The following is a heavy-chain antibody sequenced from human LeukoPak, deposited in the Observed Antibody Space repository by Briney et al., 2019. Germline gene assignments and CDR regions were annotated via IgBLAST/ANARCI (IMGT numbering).Heavy chain of an antibody. Sequence: GSSVKVSCEASGGTFSSYAISWVRQAPGQGLEWMGGIIPIFGTANYAQKFQGRVTITADESTSTAYMELSSLRSEDTAVYYCASTYYDFWSGRNKKSGFDYWGQGTLVTVSS. CDR2: IIPIFGTA. CDR1: GGTFSSYA. J-gene: IGHJ4*02. V-gene: IGHV1-69*01. D-gene: IGHD3-3*01. CDR3: ASTYYDFWSGRNKKSGFDY.